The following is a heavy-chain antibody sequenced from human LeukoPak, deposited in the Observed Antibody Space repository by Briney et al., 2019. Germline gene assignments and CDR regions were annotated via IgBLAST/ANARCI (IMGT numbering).Heavy chain of an antibody. CDR1: GFTFSSYA. J-gene: IGHJ4*02. V-gene: IGHV3-23*01. CDR3: AKDTGIAVAGPPLH. CDR2: ISGSGGST. Sequence: GGSLRHSCAASGFTFSSYAMSWVRQAPGKGLEWVSAISGSGGSTYYADSVKGRFTISRDNSKNTLYLQMNSLRAEDTAVYYCAKDTGIAVAGPPLHWGQGTLVTVSS. D-gene: IGHD6-19*01.